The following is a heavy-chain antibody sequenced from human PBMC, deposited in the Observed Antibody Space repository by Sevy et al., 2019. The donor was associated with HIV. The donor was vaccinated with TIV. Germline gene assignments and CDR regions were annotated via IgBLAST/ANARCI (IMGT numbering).Heavy chain of an antibody. CDR1: GFTFSSYA. D-gene: IGHD2-15*01. Sequence: GALRLSCAASGFTFSSYAMTWVRQAPGKGLEWVSGISASGASTYYADSVKGRFTISRDNSKNTLYLQINSLRAEDTAVYYCAKLSCSDGNCFSIDYWGQGTLVTVSS. CDR3: AKLSCSDGNCFSIDY. CDR2: ISASGAST. V-gene: IGHV3-23*01. J-gene: IGHJ4*02.